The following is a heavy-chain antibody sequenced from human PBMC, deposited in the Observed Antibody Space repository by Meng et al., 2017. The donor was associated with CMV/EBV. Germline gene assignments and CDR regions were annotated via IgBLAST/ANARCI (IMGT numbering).Heavy chain of an antibody. CDR2: ISYDGSNK. CDR3: AKDGGPFDY. V-gene: IGHV3-30-3*01. J-gene: IGHJ4*02. Sequence: GGSLRLSCAASGFTFSSYAMHWVRQAPGKGLEWVAVISYDGSNKYYADSVKGRFTISRDNAKNSLYLQMNSLRAEDTALYYCAKDGGPFDYWGQGTLVTVSS. CDR1: GFTFSSYA. D-gene: IGHD3-16*01.